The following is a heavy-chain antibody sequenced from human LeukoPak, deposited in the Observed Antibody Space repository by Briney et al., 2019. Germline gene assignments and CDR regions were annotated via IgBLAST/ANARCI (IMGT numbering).Heavy chain of an antibody. Sequence: ASVKVSCKASGYTFSTYGLGWVRQAPGQGLEWMGWISGSNGNTRYAQKFQGRVTITTDTSTNTAYMELRSLRSDDTAVYYCARDEIVGALRGAFDIWGQGTMVTVSS. CDR3: ARDEIVGALRGAFDI. CDR2: ISGSNGNT. V-gene: IGHV1-18*01. D-gene: IGHD1-26*01. J-gene: IGHJ3*02. CDR1: GYTFSTYG.